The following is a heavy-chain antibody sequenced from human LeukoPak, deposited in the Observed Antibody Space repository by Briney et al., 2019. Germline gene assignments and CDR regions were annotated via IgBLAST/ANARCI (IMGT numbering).Heavy chain of an antibody. V-gene: IGHV4-31*03. CDR3: ARDKQLDGYYYYGMDV. Sequence: SETLSLTCTVSGGSISSGGYYWSWIRQHPGKGLEWIGYIYYSGSTYYNPSLKSRVTIPVDTSKNQFSLKLSSVTAADTAVYYCARDKQLDGYYYYGMDVWGQGTTVTVS. CDR2: IYYSGST. CDR1: GGSISSGGYY. D-gene: IGHD6-13*01. J-gene: IGHJ6*02.